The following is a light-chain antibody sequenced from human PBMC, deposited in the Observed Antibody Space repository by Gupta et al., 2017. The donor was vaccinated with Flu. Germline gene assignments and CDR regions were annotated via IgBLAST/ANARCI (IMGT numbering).Light chain of an antibody. Sequence: QSVLTQPPSVSGAPGQRVTIPCTGSTSNIGAGYDVHWYQQLPGTAPKLLIYGNSTRPSGVPDRFSGSKSGTSAALAITGLQAEDEADYYCQSYDSSLSAYVVFGGGTKLTVL. CDR2: GNS. J-gene: IGLJ2*01. CDR3: QSYDSSLSAYVV. V-gene: IGLV1-40*01. CDR1: TSNIGAGYD.